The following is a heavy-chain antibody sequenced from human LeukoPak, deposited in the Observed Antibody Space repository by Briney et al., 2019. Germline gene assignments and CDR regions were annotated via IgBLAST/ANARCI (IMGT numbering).Heavy chain of an antibody. J-gene: IGHJ6*02. CDR3: ARDDGYSYGYYYYGMDV. Sequence: GGSLRLSCAASGFSFSSFSMNWVREAPGKGLEWVAVIWYDGSNKYYADSVKGRFTISRDNSKNTLYLQMNSLRAEDTAVYYCARDDGYSYGYYYYGMDVWGQGTTVTVSS. CDR2: IWYDGSNK. V-gene: IGHV3-33*08. CDR1: GFSFSSFS. D-gene: IGHD5-18*01.